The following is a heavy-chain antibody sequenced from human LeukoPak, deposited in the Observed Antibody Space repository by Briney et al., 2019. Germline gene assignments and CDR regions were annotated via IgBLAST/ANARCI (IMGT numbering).Heavy chain of an antibody. J-gene: IGHJ4*02. CDR2: ITGPSGTI. V-gene: IGHV3-48*01. CDR1: GFTFSSYS. Sequence: GGSLRLSCAASGFTFSSYSMNWVRQAPGKGLEWLSFITGPSGTIYYADSVKGRFTISRDNAKNSLYLQMNSLRVEDTAVYFCARDKSSGSFDYWGQGTLDTVSS. D-gene: IGHD1-26*01. CDR3: ARDKSSGSFDY.